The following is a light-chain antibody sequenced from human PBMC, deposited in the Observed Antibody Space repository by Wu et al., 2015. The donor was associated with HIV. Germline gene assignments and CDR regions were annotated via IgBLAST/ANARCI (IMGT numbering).Light chain of an antibody. Sequence: EIVLTQSPATLSLSPGERATLSCRASQSFSNYLAWYQQKPGQAPRLLIYDASNRATGVPARFSGSGSGTDFTLTISSLEPEDFAVYYCQQRSNWPPYTFGQGTKLEIK. CDR3: QQRSNWPPYT. V-gene: IGKV3-11*01. J-gene: IGKJ2*01. CDR1: QSFSNY. CDR2: DAS.